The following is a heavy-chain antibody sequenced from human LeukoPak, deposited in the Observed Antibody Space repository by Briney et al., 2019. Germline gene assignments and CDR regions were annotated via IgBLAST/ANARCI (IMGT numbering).Heavy chain of an antibody. D-gene: IGHD6-13*01. CDR3: ARDESSSWYSFSYYNYGMDA. Sequence: GGSLRLSCAASGFTFSDYYMSWIRQAPGKGLEWVSYISSSGSTIYYADSVKGRFTISRDNAKNSLYLQMNSLRAEDTAVYYCARDESSSWYSFSYYNYGMDAWGQGTTVTVSS. CDR2: ISSSGSTI. J-gene: IGHJ6*02. CDR1: GFTFSDYY. V-gene: IGHV3-11*01.